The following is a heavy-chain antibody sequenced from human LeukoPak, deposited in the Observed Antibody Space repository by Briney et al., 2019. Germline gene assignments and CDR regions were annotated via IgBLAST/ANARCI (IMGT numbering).Heavy chain of an antibody. CDR1: GYTFTSYG. V-gene: IGHV1-18*01. J-gene: IGHJ6*03. D-gene: IGHD3-3*01. CDR2: ISAYNGNT. CDR3: ARVVGFWSGYPIYYYYYYMDV. Sequence: ASVKVSCKASGYTFTSYGISWVRQAPGQGLEWMGWISAYNGNTNYAQKLQGRVTMTTDTSTSTAYMELRSLRSDDTAVYYCARVVGFWSGYPIYYYYYYMDVWGKGTTVTVSS.